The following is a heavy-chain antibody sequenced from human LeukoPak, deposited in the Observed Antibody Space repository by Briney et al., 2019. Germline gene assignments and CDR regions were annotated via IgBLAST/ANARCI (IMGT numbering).Heavy chain of an antibody. V-gene: IGHV4-38-2*01. Sequence: RSSETLSLTCAVSGYSISSGYYWGWIRQPPGKGLEWIGGMSHNRGTYYNPSLKSRVTISMDTSKNQFSLRLSSVTAADTAVYYCASYYASGVSAYNYYGMDVWGKGTTVTVSS. CDR2: MSHNRGT. J-gene: IGHJ6*04. D-gene: IGHD3-10*01. CDR1: GYSISSGYY. CDR3: ASYYASGVSAYNYYGMDV.